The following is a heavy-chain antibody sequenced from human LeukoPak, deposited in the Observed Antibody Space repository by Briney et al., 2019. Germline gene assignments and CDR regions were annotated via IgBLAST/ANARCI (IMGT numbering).Heavy chain of an antibody. Sequence: GASVKVSCKASGYTFTSYGISWVRQAPAQGLEWMGWISAYNGNTNYAQKLQGRVTMTTDTSTSTAYMELRSLRSDDTAVYYCARAPPLRSPLGLRKVRSYDAFDIWGQGTMVTVSS. J-gene: IGHJ3*02. D-gene: IGHD3-16*01. CDR3: ARAPPLRSPLGLRKVRSYDAFDI. CDR1: GYTFTSYG. V-gene: IGHV1-18*01. CDR2: ISAYNGNT.